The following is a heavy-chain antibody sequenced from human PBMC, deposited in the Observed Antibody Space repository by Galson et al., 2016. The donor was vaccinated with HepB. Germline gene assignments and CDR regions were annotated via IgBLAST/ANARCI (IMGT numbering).Heavy chain of an antibody. CDR1: GYTFISYG. Sequence: SVKVSCKASGYTFISYGINWVRQAPGQGLEWMGSISAYNGRTNYVQSLQGRVTMTTDTSTSTVHMELRILRSDDTGIYYCARDSLILYISDWGSHSMDVWGQGATVTVSS. CDR3: ARDSLILYISDWGSHSMDV. J-gene: IGHJ6*02. CDR2: ISAYNGRT. D-gene: IGHD6-19*01. V-gene: IGHV1-18*01.